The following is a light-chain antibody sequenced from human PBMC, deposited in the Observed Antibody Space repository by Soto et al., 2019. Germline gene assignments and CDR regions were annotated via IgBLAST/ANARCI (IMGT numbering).Light chain of an antibody. J-gene: IGKJ2*03. V-gene: IGKV1-39*01. CDR2: AAS. CDR1: QNIGIY. CDR3: QQIFGTRYS. Sequence: DVQMTQSPSSLSASVGDRVTITCRASQNIGIYLNWYQQNPGKAPKPLIYAASTLLSGVPSRFSGSGSGTDFTLTISSLQPEDVATYYCQQIFGTRYSFGQGTELEIK.